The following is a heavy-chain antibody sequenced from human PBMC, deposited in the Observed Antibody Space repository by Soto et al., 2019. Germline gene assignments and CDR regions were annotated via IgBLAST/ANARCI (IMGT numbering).Heavy chain of an antibody. Sequence: PGGSLRLSCAASGFTFRRFTMNWVRQAPGKGLEWVSTISSNSTYIYYTDALRGRFTISRDNAKNSLHLQMNSLRAEDTAVYYCTRDESRDSSARGWFDPWGPGTRVTVSS. CDR1: GFTFRRFT. D-gene: IGHD6-13*01. V-gene: IGHV3-21*01. J-gene: IGHJ5*02. CDR2: ISSNSTYI. CDR3: TRDESRDSSARGWFDP.